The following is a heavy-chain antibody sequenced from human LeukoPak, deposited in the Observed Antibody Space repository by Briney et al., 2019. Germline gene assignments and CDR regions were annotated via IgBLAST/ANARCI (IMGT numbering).Heavy chain of an antibody. CDR1: GFTFSSYA. J-gene: IGHJ3*02. CDR2: ISGSGGST. D-gene: IGHD2-21*01. Sequence: GGSLRLSCAASGFTFSSYAMSWVRQAPGKGLEWVSAISGSGGSTYYADSVKGRFTISRDNSKNTLYLQMNSLRAEDTAVYYCAKTPFFRGGDCYPDAFDIWGQGTMVTVSS. CDR3: AKTPFFRGGDCYPDAFDI. V-gene: IGHV3-23*01.